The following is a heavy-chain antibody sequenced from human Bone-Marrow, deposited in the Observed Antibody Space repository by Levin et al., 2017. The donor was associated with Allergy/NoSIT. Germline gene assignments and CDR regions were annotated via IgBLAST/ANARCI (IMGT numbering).Heavy chain of an antibody. J-gene: IGHJ4*02. CDR2: IYYSGST. CDR1: GGSISSSSYY. CDR3: ARGVLQWPPGLNVPFDY. V-gene: IGHV4-39*07. Sequence: SQTLSLTCTVSGGSISSSSYYWGWIRQPPGKGLEWIGSIYYSGSTYYNPSLKSRVTISVDTSKNQFSLKLSSVTAADTAVHYCARGVLQWPPGLNVPFDYWGQGTLVTVSS. D-gene: IGHD6-19*01.